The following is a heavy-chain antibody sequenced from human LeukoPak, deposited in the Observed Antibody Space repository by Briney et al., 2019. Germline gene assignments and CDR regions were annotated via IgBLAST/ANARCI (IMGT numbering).Heavy chain of an antibody. V-gene: IGHV4-39*02. J-gene: IGHJ6*02. Sequence: PSETLSLTCTVSGGSISSSSYYWGWIRQPPGKGLEWIGSIYYSGSTYYNPSLKSRVAISVDTSKNHFSLKLSSVTAADTAVYYCATLGRGGTTPRYGMDVWGQGTTVTVSS. CDR1: GGSISSSSYY. CDR3: ATLGRGGTTPRYGMDV. CDR2: IYYSGST. D-gene: IGHD2-15*01.